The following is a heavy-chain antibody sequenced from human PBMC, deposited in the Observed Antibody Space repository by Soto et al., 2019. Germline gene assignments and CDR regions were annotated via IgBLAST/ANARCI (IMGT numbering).Heavy chain of an antibody. J-gene: IGHJ4*02. V-gene: IGHV1-18*01. CDR1: GYTFTSYG. CDR2: ISAYNGNT. Sequence: ASVKVFCTASGYTFTSYGISWVRQAPGQGLEWMGWISAYNGNTNYAQKLQGRVTMTTDTSTSTAYMELRSLRSDDTAVYYCARAGKGISSQTKTVPGTVVDYWGQGTLVTVSS. CDR3: ARAGKGISSQTKTVPGTVVDY. D-gene: IGHD2-8*02.